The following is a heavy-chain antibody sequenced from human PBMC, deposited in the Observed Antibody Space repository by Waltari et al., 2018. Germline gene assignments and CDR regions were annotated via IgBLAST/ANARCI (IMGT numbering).Heavy chain of an antibody. CDR1: GFNFRDYH. V-gene: IGHV3-11*01. Sequence: QVQLVESGGGLVKPEGSLRLSCAASGFNFRDYHMSWVRQTQGKGLEWISYIRNDDNREYYADSVKGRFTISRDNAKNSLYLQMNSLRVEDTAVYYCVRVNWGPDYWGQGTLVTVSA. CDR2: IRNDDNRE. J-gene: IGHJ4*02. D-gene: IGHD7-27*01. CDR3: VRVNWGPDY.